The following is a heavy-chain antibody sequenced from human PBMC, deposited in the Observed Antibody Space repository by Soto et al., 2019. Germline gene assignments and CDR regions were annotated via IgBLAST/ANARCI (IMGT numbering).Heavy chain of an antibody. CDR3: ARLAGGGVVPAALYYYYGMDV. CDR1: GGTFSSYA. J-gene: IGHJ6*02. V-gene: IGHV1-69*01. CDR2: LIPIFGTA. Sequence: QVQLVQSGAEVKKPGSSVKVSCKASGGTFSSYAISWVRQAPGQGLEWMGGLIPIFGTANYAQKFQGRVTITADESTSTAYMELSSLRSEDTAVYYCARLAGGGVVPAALYYYYGMDVWGQGTTVTVSS. D-gene: IGHD2-2*01.